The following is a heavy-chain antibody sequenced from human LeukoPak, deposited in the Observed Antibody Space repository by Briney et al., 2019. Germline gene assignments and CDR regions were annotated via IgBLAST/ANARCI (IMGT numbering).Heavy chain of an antibody. Sequence: SQTLSLTCTVSGGSISSGSYYWSWIRQPPGKGLEWIGSIYYSGNTYYNASLKSQVSISIDTSKNQFSLKLTSVTAADTAVYYCARQTGSGLFILPGGQGTLVTVSS. CDR3: ARQTGSGLFILP. V-gene: IGHV4-39*01. J-gene: IGHJ4*02. D-gene: IGHD3/OR15-3a*01. CDR2: IYYSGNT. CDR1: GGSISSGSYY.